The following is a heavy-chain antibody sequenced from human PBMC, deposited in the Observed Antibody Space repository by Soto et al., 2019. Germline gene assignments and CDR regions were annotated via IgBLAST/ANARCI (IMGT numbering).Heavy chain of an antibody. J-gene: IGHJ4*02. CDR3: ARSDIVGATIAPSGLFDY. Sequence: ASVKVSCKASGYTFTSYGISWVRQAPGQGLEWMGWISAYNGNTNYARKLQGRVTMTTDTSTSTAYMELRSLRSDDTAVYYCARSDIVGATIAPSGLFDYWGQGTLVTVSS. V-gene: IGHV1-18*01. CDR2: ISAYNGNT. CDR1: GYTFTSYG. D-gene: IGHD1-26*01.